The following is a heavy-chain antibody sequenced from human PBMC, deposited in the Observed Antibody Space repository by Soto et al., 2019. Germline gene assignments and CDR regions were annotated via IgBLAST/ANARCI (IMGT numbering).Heavy chain of an antibody. CDR3: ARDVWHCGSNSCYSYGMDV. J-gene: IGHJ6*02. CDR2: VSSDGSRT. D-gene: IGHD2-2*01. V-gene: IGHV3-30-3*01. Sequence: VAVVSSDGSRTYYADSVKGRFTISRDNSKNTVFMQMNSLRAEDTAVYYCARDVWHCGSNSCYSYGMDVWGQGTTVTVSS.